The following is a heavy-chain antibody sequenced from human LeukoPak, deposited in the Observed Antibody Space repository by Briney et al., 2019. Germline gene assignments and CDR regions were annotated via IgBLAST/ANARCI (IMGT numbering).Heavy chain of an antibody. CDR2: FDPEDGET. CDR1: GYTLTELS. Sequence: ASVKVSCKVSGYTLTELSMHWVRQAPGKGLEWMGGFDPEDGETIYAQKFQGRVTMTEDTSTDTAYMELSSLRSEDTAVYYCATSGPSPTAGTRYFQHWGQGTLVTASS. J-gene: IGHJ1*01. CDR3: ATSGPSPTAGTRYFQH. V-gene: IGHV1-24*01. D-gene: IGHD6-13*01.